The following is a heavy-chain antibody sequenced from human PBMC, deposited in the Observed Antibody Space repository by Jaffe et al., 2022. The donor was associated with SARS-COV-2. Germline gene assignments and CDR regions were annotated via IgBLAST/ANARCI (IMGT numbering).Heavy chain of an antibody. CDR2: INHSGST. V-gene: IGHV4-34*01. Sequence: QVQLQQWGAGLLKPSETLSLTCAVYGGSFSGYYWSWIRQPPGKGLEWIGEINHSGSTNYNPSLKSRVTISVDTSKNQFSLKLSSVTAADTAVYYCARGAPDYDSSGYYYWGQGTLVTVSS. D-gene: IGHD3-22*01. J-gene: IGHJ4*02. CDR1: GGSFSGYY. CDR3: ARGAPDYDSSGYYY.